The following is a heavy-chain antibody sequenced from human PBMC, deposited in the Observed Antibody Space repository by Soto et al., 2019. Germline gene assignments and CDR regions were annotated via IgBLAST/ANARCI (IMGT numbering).Heavy chain of an antibody. D-gene: IGHD4-17*01. CDR3: TKGKGSGDYGDYFLSWFDP. Sequence: EVQLLESGGGLVQPGGSLRLSCAASGFTFGSYAMTWVRQAPGKGLEGVSTISAGGGGTYYADSVKGRFTISRDNSKHTLYLLMNSPRAEDTAVYYCTKGKGSGDYGDYFLSWFDPWGQGTLVTVSS. CDR1: GFTFGSYA. J-gene: IGHJ5*02. CDR2: ISAGGGGT. V-gene: IGHV3-23*01.